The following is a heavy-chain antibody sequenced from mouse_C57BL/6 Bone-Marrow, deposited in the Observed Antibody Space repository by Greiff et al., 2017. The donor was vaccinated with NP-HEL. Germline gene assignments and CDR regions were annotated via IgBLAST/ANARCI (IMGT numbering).Heavy chain of an antibody. CDR1: GFPITSGYY. V-gene: IGHV12-3*01. J-gene: IGHJ3*01. Sequence: VKLVESGPGLVKPSQSLFLTCSITGFPITSGYYWIWIRQSPGKPLEWMGYITHSGETFYNPSLQSPVSITTETSKNQFFLQLNSVTTEDTAMYSCAGDRWMVYYGYDVSSFAYWGQGTLVTVSA. CDR2: ITHSGET. CDR3: AGDRWMVYYGYDVSSFAY. D-gene: IGHD2-2*01.